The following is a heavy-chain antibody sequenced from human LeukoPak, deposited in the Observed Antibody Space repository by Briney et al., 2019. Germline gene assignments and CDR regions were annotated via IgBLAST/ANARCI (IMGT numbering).Heavy chain of an antibody. CDR1: GFTFSSYA. CDR2: ISGSGGST. V-gene: IGHV3-23*01. J-gene: IGHJ4*02. D-gene: IGHD3-10*01. Sequence: GGSLRLSCAASGFTFSSYAMSWVRQAPGKGLERVSAISGSGGSTYYADSVKGRFTISRDNSKNTLYLQMNSLSAEDTAVYYCAKNMVRGVIFSREYYFDYWGQGTLVTVSS. CDR3: AKNMVRGVIFSREYYFDY.